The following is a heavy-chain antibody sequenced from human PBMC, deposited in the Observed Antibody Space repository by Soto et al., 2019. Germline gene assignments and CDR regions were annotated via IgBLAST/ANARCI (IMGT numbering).Heavy chain of an antibody. V-gene: IGHV3-48*03. Sequence: XGSLKLSCAASGFTFSSYEMNWVRQAPGKGLEWVSYISSSGSTIYYADSVKGRFTISRDNARNSLYLQMNSLRAEDTAVYYCARVMSYGYVDGMDVWGQGTTVTVSS. CDR1: GFTFSSYE. J-gene: IGHJ6*02. CDR2: ISSSGSTI. D-gene: IGHD5-18*01. CDR3: ARVMSYGYVDGMDV.